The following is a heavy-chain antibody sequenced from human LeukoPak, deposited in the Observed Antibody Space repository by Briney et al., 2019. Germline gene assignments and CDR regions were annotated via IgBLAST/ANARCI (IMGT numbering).Heavy chain of an antibody. D-gene: IGHD3-9*01. CDR2: IYYSGST. J-gene: IGHJ4*02. CDR1: GGPISSYY. CDR3: AIIRYFDWLLADY. V-gene: IGHV4-59*08. Sequence: SETLSLTCTVSGGPISSYYWSWIRQPPGKGLEWIGYIYYSGSTNYNPSLKSRVTISVDTSKNQFSPKLSSVTAADTAVYYCAIIRYFDWLLADYWGQGTLVTVSS.